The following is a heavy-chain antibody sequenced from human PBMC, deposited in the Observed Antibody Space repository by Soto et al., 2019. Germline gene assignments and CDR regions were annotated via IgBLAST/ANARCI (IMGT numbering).Heavy chain of an antibody. CDR1: GFTFSGSA. CDR2: IRSKANSYAT. CDR3: TRTRLGRCSRTSCYTGGVIGYYYYGIDV. Sequence: EVQLVESGGGLVQPGGSLKLSCAASGFTFSGSAMHWVRQASGKGLEWVVRIRSKANSYATAYAASVKGRFTISRDDSKTTAYLQMNRLNTEDTAVYYCTRTRLGRCSRTSCYTGGVIGYYYYGIDVWGQGTTVTVSS. D-gene: IGHD2-2*02. J-gene: IGHJ6*02. V-gene: IGHV3-73*02.